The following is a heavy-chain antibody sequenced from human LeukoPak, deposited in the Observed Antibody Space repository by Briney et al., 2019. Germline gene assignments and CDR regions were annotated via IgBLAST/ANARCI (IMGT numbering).Heavy chain of an antibody. Sequence: GGSLRLSCAASGLAFSSYAMNWVRQPPGKGLEWASTISVASFTFYTDSVKGRFTISRDNSRNTVYLQMTSLRADDTAVYYCADYGVSGVRNNFYWGQGTLVTVSS. CDR3: ADYGVSGVRNNFY. V-gene: IGHV3-23*01. CDR2: ISVASFT. D-gene: IGHD3-3*01. CDR1: GLAFSSYA. J-gene: IGHJ4*02.